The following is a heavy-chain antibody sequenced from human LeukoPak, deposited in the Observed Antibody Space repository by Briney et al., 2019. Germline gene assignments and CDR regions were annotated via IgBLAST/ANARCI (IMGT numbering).Heavy chain of an antibody. V-gene: IGHV3-74*01. J-gene: IGHJ4*02. CDR1: GFTFNNYA. Sequence: GGSLRLSCAASGFTFNNYAMSWVRQAPGKGLVWVSRINSDGSSTGYADSVKGRFTISRDNAKNTLYLQMNSLRAEDTAVYYCARSGSGWTYYFDYWGQGTLVTVSS. D-gene: IGHD6-19*01. CDR3: ARSGSGWTYYFDY. CDR2: INSDGSST.